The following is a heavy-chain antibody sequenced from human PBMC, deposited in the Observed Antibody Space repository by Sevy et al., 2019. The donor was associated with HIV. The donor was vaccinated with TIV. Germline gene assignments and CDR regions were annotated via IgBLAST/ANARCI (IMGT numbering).Heavy chain of an antibody. Sequence: GGSLRLSCAASGFTFSSYSMNWVRQAPGKGLEWVSYISSSSTIYYADSVKGRFTISRDNAKNSLYLQMNSLRAEDTAVYYCARVESSYYYGMDVWGQGTTVTVSS. CDR1: GFTFSSYS. D-gene: IGHD3-10*01. J-gene: IGHJ6*02. V-gene: IGHV3-48*01. CDR2: ISSSSTI. CDR3: ARVESSYYYGMDV.